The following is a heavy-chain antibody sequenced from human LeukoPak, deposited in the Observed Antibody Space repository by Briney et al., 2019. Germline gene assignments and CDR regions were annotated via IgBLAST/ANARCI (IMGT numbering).Heavy chain of an antibody. CDR1: GFTFSSYS. CDR2: ISSSSSYI. CDR3: ARDCPSKQWLAPYYYYGMDV. V-gene: IGHV3-21*01. D-gene: IGHD6-19*01. Sequence: GGSLRLSCAASGFTFSSYSMNWVREAPGKGLECVSSISSSSSYIHYADSVKGRFTISRDNAKNSLYLQMNSLRAEDTAVYYCARDCPSKQWLAPYYYYGMDVWGQGTTVTVSS. J-gene: IGHJ6*02.